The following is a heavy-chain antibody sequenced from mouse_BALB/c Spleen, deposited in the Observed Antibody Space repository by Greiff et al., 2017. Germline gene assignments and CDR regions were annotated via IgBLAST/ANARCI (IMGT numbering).Heavy chain of an antibody. V-gene: IGHV2-9*02. D-gene: IGHD2-10*02. CDR1: GFSLTSYG. J-gene: IGHJ4*01. CDR3: ARAEYGNYKGAMDY. Sequence: VQLQQSGPGLVAPSQSLSITCTVSGFSLTSYGVHWVRQPPGKGLEWLGVIWAGGSTNYNSALMSRLSISKDNSKSQVFLKMNSLQTDDTAMYYCARAEYGNYKGAMDYWGQGTSVTVSS. CDR2: IWAGGST.